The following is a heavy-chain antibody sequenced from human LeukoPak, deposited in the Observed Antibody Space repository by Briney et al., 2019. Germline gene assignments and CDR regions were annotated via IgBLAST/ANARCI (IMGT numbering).Heavy chain of an antibody. J-gene: IGHJ4*02. V-gene: IGHV3-33*01. CDR1: GFTFSIYG. Sequence: PGGSLRLSCAASGFTFSIYGMHWVRQAPGKGLEWVAVIWYDGSNKYYADSVKGRFTISRDNSKNTLYLQMNSLRAEDTAVYYCARTKEWELLGGFDYWGQGTLVTVSS. CDR2: IWYDGSNK. CDR3: ARTKEWELLGGFDY. D-gene: IGHD1-26*01.